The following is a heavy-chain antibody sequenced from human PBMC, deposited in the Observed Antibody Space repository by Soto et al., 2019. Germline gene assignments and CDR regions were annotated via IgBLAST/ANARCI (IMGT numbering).Heavy chain of an antibody. J-gene: IGHJ6*02. V-gene: IGHV4-30-4*01. CDR3: ARADDRSCYPHYYYVMDV. CDR2: VSYSGST. Sequence: SETLSLTCSVSGGSISSGVYYWSWLRQPPGKGLEWIGYVSYSGSTYYNPSLKSRVFISVDTSRNQFSLRLRFVTAADTAVYYCARADDRSCYPHYYYVMDVWGQGTKVTVSS. D-gene: IGHD3-10*01. CDR1: GGSISSGVYY.